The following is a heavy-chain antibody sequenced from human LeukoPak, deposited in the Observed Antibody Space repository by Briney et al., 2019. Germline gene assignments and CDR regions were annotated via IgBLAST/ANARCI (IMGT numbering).Heavy chain of an antibody. D-gene: IGHD5-18*01. CDR3: ARSLWPEDC. Sequence: PGGSLRLSCAASGFTFSSYWMSWVRQAPGKGLEWVANINQDGSEKNYVDSVKGRFTISRDNAKTSFYLQMNSLRAEDTAVYYCARSLWPEDCRGQGTLVTVSS. CDR2: INQDGSEK. J-gene: IGHJ4*02. CDR1: GFTFSSYW. V-gene: IGHV3-7*01.